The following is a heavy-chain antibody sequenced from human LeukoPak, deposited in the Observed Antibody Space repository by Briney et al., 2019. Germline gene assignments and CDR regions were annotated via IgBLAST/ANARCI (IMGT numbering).Heavy chain of an antibody. J-gene: IGHJ4*02. V-gene: IGHV7-4-1*02. CDR3: AREEAYCSSTSCYAHWRFDY. Sequence: GASVKVSCKASGYTFFSYAMNWVRQAPGQGLEWMGWINTNTGNPTYAQGFTGRFVFSLDTSVSTAYLQISSLKAEDTAVYYCAREEAYCSSTSCYAHWRFDYWGQGTLVTVSS. CDR1: GYTFFSYA. D-gene: IGHD2-2*01. CDR2: INTNTGNP.